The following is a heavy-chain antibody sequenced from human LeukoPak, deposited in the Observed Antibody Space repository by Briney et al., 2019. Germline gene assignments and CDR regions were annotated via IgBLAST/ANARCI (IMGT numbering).Heavy chain of an antibody. D-gene: IGHD3-3*01. CDR2: IIPNSGAT. J-gene: IGHJ4*02. V-gene: IGHV1-2*02. CDR1: GYTFTGYY. CDR3: ARGPSEYFDFIIGYDY. Sequence: AASVKVSCKASGYTFTGYYIHWVRQAPGQGLEYMGWIIPNSGATNYAQKFQGRVTMTRDTSISTAYLELSRLRSDDTAVYYCARGPSEYFDFIIGYDYWGQGTLVTVSS.